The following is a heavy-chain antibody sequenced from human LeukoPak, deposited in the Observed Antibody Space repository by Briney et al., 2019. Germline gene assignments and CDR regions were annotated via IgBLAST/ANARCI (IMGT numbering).Heavy chain of an antibody. V-gene: IGHV4-59*01. CDR1: GDSITTYY. CDR3: ARDSWGRFDY. Sequence: SETLSLTCTVSGDSITTYYWSWIRQPPGKGLEWIGYIFQSGTTKYNPSLKSRVTILSDVSKNQFSLNLTSVTAADTAVYYCARDSWGRFDYWGQGTLVAVSS. D-gene: IGHD7-27*01. J-gene: IGHJ4*02. CDR2: IFQSGTT.